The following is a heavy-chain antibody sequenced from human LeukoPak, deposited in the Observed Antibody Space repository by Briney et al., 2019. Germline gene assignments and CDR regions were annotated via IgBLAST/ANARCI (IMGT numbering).Heavy chain of an antibody. CDR3: ARGGLGRAARRESWFDP. CDR2: INHSGST. J-gene: IGHJ5*02. D-gene: IGHD6-6*01. V-gene: IGHV4-39*07. Sequence: PSETLSLTCTVSGGSISSGGYYWSWIRQPPGKGLEWIGEINHSGSTNYNPSLKSRVTISVDTSKNQFSLKLSSVTAADTAVYYCARGGLGRAARRESWFDPWGQGTLVTVSS. CDR1: GGSISSGGYY.